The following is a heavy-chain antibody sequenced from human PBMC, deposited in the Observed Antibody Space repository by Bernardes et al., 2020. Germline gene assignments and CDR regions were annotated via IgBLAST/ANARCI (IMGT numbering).Heavy chain of an antibody. CDR1: GFTLRSYW. CDR2: IKQDGSEK. CDR3: ARDSRTYLGAFDI. J-gene: IGHJ3*02. D-gene: IGHD1-26*01. Sequence: GGSLSLSCAGSGFTLRSYWMTWVRQAPGKGLEWVAQIKQDGSEKYYVDSVKGRFTISRDNAKNSLYLQINSLRAEDTAVYYCARDSRTYLGAFDIWGQGTMVTVSS. V-gene: IGHV3-7*01.